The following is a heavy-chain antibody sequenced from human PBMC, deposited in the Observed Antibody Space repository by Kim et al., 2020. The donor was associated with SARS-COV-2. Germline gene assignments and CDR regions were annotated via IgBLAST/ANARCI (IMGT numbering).Heavy chain of an antibody. CDR1: GGSISSYY. CDR3: ARETPAVAGTTMFDP. D-gene: IGHD6-19*01. V-gene: IGHV4-59*01. Sequence: SETLSLTCTVSGGSISSYYWSWIRQPPGKGLEWIGYIYYSGSTNYNPSLKSRVTISVDTSKNQFSLKLSSVTAADTAVYYCARETPAVAGTTMFDPWGQGTLVTVCS. CDR2: IYYSGST. J-gene: IGHJ5*02.